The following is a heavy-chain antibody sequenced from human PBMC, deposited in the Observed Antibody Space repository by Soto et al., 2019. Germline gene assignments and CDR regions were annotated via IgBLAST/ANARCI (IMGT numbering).Heavy chain of an antibody. Sequence: PGGSLRLSCAASGFTFSSCSMNWVRQAPGKGLEWVSSISSSSSYIYYADSVKGRFTISRDNAKNSLYLQMNSLRAEDTAVYYCARDAPRRYYDSSGYYSTFDYWGQGTLVTSPQ. CDR1: GFTFSSCS. V-gene: IGHV3-21*01. D-gene: IGHD3-22*01. CDR2: ISSSSSYI. J-gene: IGHJ4*02. CDR3: ARDAPRRYYDSSGYYSTFDY.